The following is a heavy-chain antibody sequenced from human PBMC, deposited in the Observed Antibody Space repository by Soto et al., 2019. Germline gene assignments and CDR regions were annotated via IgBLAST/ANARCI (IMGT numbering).Heavy chain of an antibody. V-gene: IGHV4-39*01. CDR3: ARVLIVLRFLEWLPNWFDP. CDR2: IYYSGST. J-gene: IGHJ5*02. CDR1: GGSISSSSYY. Sequence: SETLSLTCTVSGGSISSSSYYWGWIRQPPGKGLEWIGSIYYSGSTYYNPSLKSRVTISVDTSKNQFSLKLSSVTAADTAVYYCARVLIVLRFLEWLPNWFDPWGQGTLVTVSS. D-gene: IGHD3-3*01.